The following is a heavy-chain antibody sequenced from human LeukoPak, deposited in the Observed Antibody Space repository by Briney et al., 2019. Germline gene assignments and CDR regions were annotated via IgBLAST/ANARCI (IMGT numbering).Heavy chain of an antibody. Sequence: PSETLSLTCTVSGGSISNYYWSWIRQPPGKGLEWIGYIYYSGSTNYNPSLKSRVTISVDTSKNQFSLKLSSVTAADTAVYYCARHGVPYSSSWTTTWYYYGMDVWGQGTTVTVSS. V-gene: IGHV4-59*08. CDR1: GGSISNYY. J-gene: IGHJ6*02. CDR3: ARHGVPYSSSWTTTWYYYGMDV. CDR2: IYYSGST. D-gene: IGHD6-13*01.